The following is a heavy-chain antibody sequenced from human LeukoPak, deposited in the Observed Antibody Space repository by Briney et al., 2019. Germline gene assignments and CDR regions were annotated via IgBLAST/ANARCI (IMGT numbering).Heavy chain of an antibody. CDR2: IYSGGTT. D-gene: IGHD3-10*02. J-gene: IGHJ6*04. Sequence: GGSLRLSCADSGFTVSSNYMSWVRQAPGKGLEWVSVIYSGGTTYYADSVKGRFTISRDNAKNSLYLQMNSLRAEDTAVYYCAELGITMIGGVWGKGTTVTISS. CDR1: GFTVSSNY. V-gene: IGHV3-66*01. CDR3: AELGITMIGGV.